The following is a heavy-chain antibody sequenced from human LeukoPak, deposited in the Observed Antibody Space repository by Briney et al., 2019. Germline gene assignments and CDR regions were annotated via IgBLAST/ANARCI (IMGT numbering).Heavy chain of an antibody. D-gene: IGHD5-18*01. J-gene: IGHJ4*02. V-gene: IGHV3-30*18. CDR3: AKDQRRGYSYGFDY. CDR1: GFTFSGFG. CDR2: ISSDGSNK. Sequence: SGGSLRLSCAASGFTFSGFGIYWVRQAPGKGLEWVAVISSDGSNKYYADSVKGRFTISRDNSKNTLYLQMKSLRADDTAVYYCAKDQRRGYSYGFDYWGQGTLVTVSS.